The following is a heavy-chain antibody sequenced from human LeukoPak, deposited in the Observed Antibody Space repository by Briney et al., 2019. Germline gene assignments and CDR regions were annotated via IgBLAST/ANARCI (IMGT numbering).Heavy chain of an antibody. D-gene: IGHD5-24*01. CDR2: IVVGSGNT. CDR1: GFTFTRSA. CDR3: AAELEMATDAFDI. V-gene: IGHV1-58*01. J-gene: IGHJ3*02. Sequence: ASVKVSCKASGFTFTRSAVQWVRQARGQRPEWIGWIVVGSGNTNYAQKFQDRVTITRDKSTGTAYMELSRLRSDDTAVYYCAAELEMATDAFDIWGQGTMVTVSS.